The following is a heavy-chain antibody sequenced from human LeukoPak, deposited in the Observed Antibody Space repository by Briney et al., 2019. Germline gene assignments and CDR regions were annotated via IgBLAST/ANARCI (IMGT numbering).Heavy chain of an antibody. V-gene: IGHV4-59*01. CDR1: GGSIRIYY. CDR2: ICYSGST. J-gene: IGHJ2*01. Sequence: PSETLSLTCSVSGGSIRIYYWSWIRLPRGKGLEWGGYICYSGSTTYNPSPKSAVTISVNTTKTQFSLMLSSVTAADTAVYYCARRHDYGDYPGYCDLWGRGTLVTVSS. CDR3: ARRHDYGDYPGYCDL. D-gene: IGHD4-17*01.